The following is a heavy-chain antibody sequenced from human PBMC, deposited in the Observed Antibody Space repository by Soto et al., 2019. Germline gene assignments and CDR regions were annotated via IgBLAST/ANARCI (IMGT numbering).Heavy chain of an antibody. J-gene: IGHJ4*02. Sequence: GGSLRLSCAASGFTFSSYAMSWVRQAPGKGLEWVSAISGSGGSTYYADSVKGRFTISRDNSKNTLYLQMNSLRAEDTAVHYCAKQRAYYYDSSGYWGQGTLVTVSS. V-gene: IGHV3-23*01. D-gene: IGHD3-22*01. CDR2: ISGSGGST. CDR3: AKQRAYYYDSSGY. CDR1: GFTFSSYA.